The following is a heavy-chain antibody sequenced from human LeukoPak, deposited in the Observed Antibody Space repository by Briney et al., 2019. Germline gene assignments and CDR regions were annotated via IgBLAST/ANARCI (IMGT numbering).Heavy chain of an antibody. CDR1: GFIFSNYA. J-gene: IGHJ4*02. CDR3: AKETKGLSDSSWYLVN. CDR2: TSGSGART. Sequence: PGGSLRLSCTASGFIFSNYAMSWVRQAPGKGLEWVSSTSGSGARTYYADSVKGRFTISRDNSKNTLFPHMNSLRADDTAVYFCAKETKGLSDSSWYLVNWGQGSLVTVSS. D-gene: IGHD6-13*01. V-gene: IGHV3-23*01.